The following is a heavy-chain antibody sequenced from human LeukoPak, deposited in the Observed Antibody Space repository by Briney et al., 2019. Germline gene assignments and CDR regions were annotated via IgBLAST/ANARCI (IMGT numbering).Heavy chain of an antibody. V-gene: IGHV4-30-2*01. CDR2: IYHSGST. D-gene: IGHD6-13*01. Sequence: SQTLSLTCTVSGGSISSGGYYWSWIRQPPGKGLEWIGYIYHSGSTYYNPSLKSRVTISVDRSKNQFSLKLSSVTAADTAVYYCAREIADSSSGGYWGQGTLVTVSS. J-gene: IGHJ4*02. CDR1: GGSISSGGYY. CDR3: AREIADSSSGGY.